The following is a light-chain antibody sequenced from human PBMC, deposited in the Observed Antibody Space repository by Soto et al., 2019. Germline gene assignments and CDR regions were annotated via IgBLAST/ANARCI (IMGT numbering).Light chain of an antibody. J-gene: IGKJ4*01. V-gene: IGKV3-20*01. CDR2: HAS. CDR1: QSISSSY. Sequence: ENVLTQSPGTLSLSPGERATLSCRASQSISSSYLAWYQQKPGQTPRLLIYHASSRATGIPDRFSGSGSGTDFTLTISRLEPEDFAVYYCQQYGDSPLTFGGGTKVEIK. CDR3: QQYGDSPLT.